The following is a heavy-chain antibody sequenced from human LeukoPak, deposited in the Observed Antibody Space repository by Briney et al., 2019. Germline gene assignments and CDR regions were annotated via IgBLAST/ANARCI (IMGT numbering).Heavy chain of an antibody. CDR2: IWYDGSNK. J-gene: IGHJ4*02. Sequence: TGGSLRLSCAASGFTFSSYGMHWVRQAPGKGLEWVAVIWYDGSNKYYADSVKGRFTISRDNSKNTLYLQMNSLRADDTAVYYCAKGGYSSSSPFDYWGQGTLVTVSS. D-gene: IGHD6-13*01. CDR3: AKGGYSSSSPFDY. CDR1: GFTFSSYG. V-gene: IGHV3-33*06.